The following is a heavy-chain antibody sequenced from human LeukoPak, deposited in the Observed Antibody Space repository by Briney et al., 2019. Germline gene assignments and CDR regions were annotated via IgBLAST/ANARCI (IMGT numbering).Heavy chain of an antibody. CDR1: GGTFSSYA. CDR2: IIPIFGTA. CDR3: ARAFRDPGYFDL. Sequence: SVKVSCKASGGTFSSYAISWVRQAPGQGLEWMGGIIPIFGTANYAQKFQGRVTITADESTSTAYMELSSLRSEDTAVYCCARAFRDPGYFDLWGRGTLVTVSS. V-gene: IGHV1-69*13. D-gene: IGHD3-10*01. J-gene: IGHJ2*01.